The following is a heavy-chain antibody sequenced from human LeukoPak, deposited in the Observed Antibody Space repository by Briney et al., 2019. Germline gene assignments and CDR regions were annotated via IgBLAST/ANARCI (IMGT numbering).Heavy chain of an antibody. CDR2: IYYSGST. V-gene: IGHV4-59*01. CDR3: AREDQLLTGWFDP. CDR1: GGSINSYY. Sequence: SETLSLTCTVSGGSINSYYWSWLRPPPGKGLEWIGYIYYSGSTNYNPSLKSRVTISVDTSKNKFSLKLSSVTAADTAVYYCAREDQLLTGWFDPWGQGTLVTVSS. J-gene: IGHJ5*02. D-gene: IGHD2-2*01.